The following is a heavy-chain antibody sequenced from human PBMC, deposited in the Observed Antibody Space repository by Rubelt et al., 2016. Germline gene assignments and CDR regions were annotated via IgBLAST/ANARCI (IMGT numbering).Heavy chain of an antibody. D-gene: IGHD6-13*01. J-gene: IGHJ4*02. Sequence: QVKLQESGPGLVKPSETLSLTCTVSGGSISDYHWSWIRQPPGKGLEWIGYVHYTGSTNYNPSLESRVDISVDTSKNQLSLGLSSVTAADTALYYCTRGGSSSHFPYFDYWGQESLVTVSS. CDR3: TRGGSSSHFPYFDY. V-gene: IGHV4-59*01. CDR2: VHYTGST. CDR1: GGSISDYH.